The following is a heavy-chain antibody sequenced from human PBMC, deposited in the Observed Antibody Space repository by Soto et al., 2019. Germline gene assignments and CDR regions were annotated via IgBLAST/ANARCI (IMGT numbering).Heavy chain of an antibody. V-gene: IGHV3-15*01. CDR3: TPRIAAAGDFDY. Sequence: LRLSCAASGFTFSNAWMSLFRQAPGKGLEWVGRIKSKTDGGTTDYAAPVKGRFTISRDDSKNTLYLQMNSLKTEDTAVYYCTPRIAAAGDFDYWGQGTLVTVSS. CDR1: GFTFSNAW. J-gene: IGHJ4*02. CDR2: IKSKTDGGTT. D-gene: IGHD6-13*01.